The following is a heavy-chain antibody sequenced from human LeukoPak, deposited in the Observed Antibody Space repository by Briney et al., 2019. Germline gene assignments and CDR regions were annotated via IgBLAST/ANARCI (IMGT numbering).Heavy chain of an antibody. CDR3: AKSNGYGLIDI. CDR1: GGSFSGYY. V-gene: IGHV4-34*01. CDR2: INHSGST. D-gene: IGHD3-10*01. J-gene: IGHJ3*02. Sequence: PSETLSLTCAVYGGSFSGYYWSWIRQPPGKGLEWIGEINHSGSTNYNPSLKSRVTISVDTSKNQFSLKLNSVTAADTAVYYCAKSNGYGLIDIWGQGTMVTVSS.